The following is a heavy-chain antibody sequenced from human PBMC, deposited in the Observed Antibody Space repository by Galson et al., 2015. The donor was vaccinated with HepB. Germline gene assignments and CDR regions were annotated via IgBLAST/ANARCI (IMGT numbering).Heavy chain of an antibody. CDR1: GFTFSDYY. CDR3: ARDNARSSVGSFYYYDLYYFDY. D-gene: IGHD3-22*01. CDR2: ISSSSSYT. Sequence: SLRLSCAASGFTFSDYYMSWIRQAPGKGLEWVSYISSSSSYTNYADSVKGRFTISRDNAKNSLYLQMNSLRAEDTAVYYCARDNARSSVGSFYYYDLYYFDYWGQGTLVTVSS. V-gene: IGHV3-11*05. J-gene: IGHJ4*02.